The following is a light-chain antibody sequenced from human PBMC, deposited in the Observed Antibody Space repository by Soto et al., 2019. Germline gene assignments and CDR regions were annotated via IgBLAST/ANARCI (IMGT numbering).Light chain of an antibody. CDR3: QQYYNWPRT. CDR2: GAS. Sequence: EIVLTQSPDTMSVSPGERATLSCRASQSVSSNLAWYQQKPGQAPRLLIYGASTRATGIPARFSGSGSGTEFTLTISSLQSEDFAVYYCQQYYNWPRTFGQGTKVDI. V-gene: IGKV3-15*01. CDR1: QSVSSN. J-gene: IGKJ1*01.